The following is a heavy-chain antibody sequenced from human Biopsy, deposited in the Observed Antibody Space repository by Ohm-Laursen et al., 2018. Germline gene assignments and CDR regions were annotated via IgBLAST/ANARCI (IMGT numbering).Heavy chain of an antibody. CDR2: INPNNDNT. D-gene: IGHD3-22*01. CDR1: GYTFTSYY. Sequence: GASVKVSCKASGYTFTSYYLHWVRQAPGQGLEWMGRINPNNDNTAYAQKFQGRITMTKDTSTSTVYMDLSSLTFDDSAVYYCARGPRGLVVITTTALYFDYWSQGNLVTVSS. V-gene: IGHV1-46*01. CDR3: ARGPRGLVVITTTALYFDY. J-gene: IGHJ4*02.